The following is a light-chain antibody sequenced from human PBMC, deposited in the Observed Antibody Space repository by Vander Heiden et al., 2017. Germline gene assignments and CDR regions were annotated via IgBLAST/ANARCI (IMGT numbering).Light chain of an antibody. CDR2: AAS. V-gene: IGKV1-39*01. CDR1: QSISTY. CDR3: QQSDSTPPEAT. Sequence: DIHLTPSPSALAASVGDRASRSGRASQSISTYLNWYQQKPGRAPKLLIYAASSLQSGVPSRFSGSGSGTDFTLTITRLQPEDFATYYCQQSDSTPPEATFGQGTKLEIK. J-gene: IGKJ2*01.